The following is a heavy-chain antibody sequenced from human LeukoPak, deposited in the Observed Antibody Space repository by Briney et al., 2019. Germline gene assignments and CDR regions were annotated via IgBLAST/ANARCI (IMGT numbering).Heavy chain of an antibody. CDR3: ARGAPLYCTNGVCYTAYYYGMDV. D-gene: IGHD2-8*01. V-gene: IGHV4-34*01. CDR2: INHSGST. CDR1: GGSFSGYY. J-gene: IGHJ6*02. Sequence: PSETLSLTCAVYGGSFSGYYWSWIRQPPGKGLEWIGEINHSGSTNYNPSLKSRVTISVDTSKDQFSLKLSSVTAADTAVYYCARGAPLYCTNGVCYTAYYYGMDVWGQGTTVTVSS.